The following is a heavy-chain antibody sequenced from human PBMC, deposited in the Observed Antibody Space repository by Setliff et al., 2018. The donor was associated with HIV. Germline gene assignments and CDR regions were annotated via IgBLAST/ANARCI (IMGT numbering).Heavy chain of an antibody. V-gene: IGHV4-34*01. J-gene: IGHJ5*02. Sequence: LPETLSLTCAVFGGSFSDFYWSWIRQPPGKGLEWIGEISYSGSTVYNPSLKSRVTMSVDASKNLVSLNLNSVTAADTAIYYCARGVARQVVIDRWFDPWGQGTPVTVSS. CDR1: GGSFSDFY. CDR3: ARGVARQVVIDRWFDP. CDR2: ISYSGST. D-gene: IGHD2-21*01.